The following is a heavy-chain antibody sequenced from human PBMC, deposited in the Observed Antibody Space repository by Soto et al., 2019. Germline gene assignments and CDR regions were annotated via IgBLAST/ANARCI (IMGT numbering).Heavy chain of an antibody. CDR3: ARLNTIAADPDAFDI. Sequence: SETLSLTCTVSGGSISSSSYYWGWIRQPPGKGLEWIGSIYYSGSTYYNPSLKSRVTISVDTSKNQFSLKLSSVTAADTAVYYCARLNTIAADPDAFDIWGQGTMVTVSS. J-gene: IGHJ3*02. CDR1: GGSISSSSYY. D-gene: IGHD6-25*01. V-gene: IGHV4-39*01. CDR2: IYYSGST.